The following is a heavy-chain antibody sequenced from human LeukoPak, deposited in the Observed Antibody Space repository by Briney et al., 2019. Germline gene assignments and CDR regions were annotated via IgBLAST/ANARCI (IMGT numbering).Heavy chain of an antibody. J-gene: IGHJ2*01. CDR3: ARGEEQWLEWYFDL. Sequence: SETLSLTCAVYGGSFSGYYWSWIRQPPGKGLEWNGEINHSGSTNYNPSLKSRVTISVDTSKNQFSLKLSSVTAADTAVYHCARGEEQWLEWYFDLWGRGTLVTVSS. CDR2: INHSGST. CDR1: GGSFSGYY. V-gene: IGHV4-34*01. D-gene: IGHD6-19*01.